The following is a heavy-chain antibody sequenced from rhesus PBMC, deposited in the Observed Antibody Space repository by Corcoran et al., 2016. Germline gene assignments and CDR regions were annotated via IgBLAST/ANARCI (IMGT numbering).Heavy chain of an antibody. D-gene: IGHD3-16*01. CDR3: TRGGSGSYSPFDY. CDR2: ITPYNGNK. Sequence: QVQLVQSGAEIKQPGASVKLSCKASGYTFTSYYMHWVRQAPGQGLEWKGLITPYNGNKSSHQTFQGRVTIPTDTSTGTGYMGLSSLRSEDTAVYYCTRGGSGSYSPFDYWGQGVLVTVSS. J-gene: IGHJ4*01. CDR1: GYTFTSYY. V-gene: IGHV1-180*01.